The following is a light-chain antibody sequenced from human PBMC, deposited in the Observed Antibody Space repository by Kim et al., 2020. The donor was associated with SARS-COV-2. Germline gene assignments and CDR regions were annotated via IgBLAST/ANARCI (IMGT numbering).Light chain of an antibody. V-gene: IGKV3-11*01. CDR3: QQRSNWPRS. CDR2: DAS. Sequence: LSPGERATLSCRASQSVSSYFGLYQQKPGQAPRLLIYDASNRATGIPARFSGSGSGTDFTLTISSLEPEDFSVYYCQQRSNWPRSFGQGTKVDIK. CDR1: QSVSSY. J-gene: IGKJ1*01.